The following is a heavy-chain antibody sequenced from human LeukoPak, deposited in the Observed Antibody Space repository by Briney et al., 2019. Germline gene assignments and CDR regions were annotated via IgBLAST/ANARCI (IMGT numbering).Heavy chain of an antibody. J-gene: IGHJ3*02. CDR2: IYHGGNT. CDR1: GYSISSGYY. CDR3: ARDTRGGRDAFDI. D-gene: IGHD3-3*01. Sequence: PSETLSLTCTVSGYSISSGYYWGWIRQPPGKGLEWIGSIYHGGNTYYNPSLKSRVTISVDTSKNQFSLKLNSVTAADTAVYYCARDTRGGRDAFDIWGQGTMVTVSS. V-gene: IGHV4-38-2*02.